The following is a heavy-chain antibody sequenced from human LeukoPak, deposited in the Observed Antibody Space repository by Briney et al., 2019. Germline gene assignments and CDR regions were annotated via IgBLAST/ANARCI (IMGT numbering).Heavy chain of an antibody. Sequence: PSETLSLTCAVSGGSISSGGYSWSWIRQPPGKGLEWIGYIYHSGSTYYNPSLKSRVTISVDRSKNQFSLKLSSVTAADTAVYYCARAEDSGSYYNYRGQGTLVTVSS. D-gene: IGHD1-26*01. CDR3: ARAEDSGSYYNY. V-gene: IGHV4-30-2*01. CDR1: GGSISSGGYS. J-gene: IGHJ4*02. CDR2: IYHSGST.